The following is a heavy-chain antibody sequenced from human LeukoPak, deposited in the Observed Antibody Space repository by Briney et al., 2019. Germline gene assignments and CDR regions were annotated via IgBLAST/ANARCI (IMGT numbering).Heavy chain of an antibody. CDR1: GYIFDIDA. CDR2: INTNTGNP. Sequence: ASVKVSCKASGYIFDIDAVIWVRQAPGQGLELMGWINTNTGNPTYAQGFTGRSVFSLDTSVSTAYLQISSLKAEDTAVYFCAREYSLNLGTAAVFQHWGQGTLVTVSS. D-gene: IGHD3-16*02. J-gene: IGHJ1*01. V-gene: IGHV7-4-1*02. CDR3: AREYSLNLGTAAVFQH.